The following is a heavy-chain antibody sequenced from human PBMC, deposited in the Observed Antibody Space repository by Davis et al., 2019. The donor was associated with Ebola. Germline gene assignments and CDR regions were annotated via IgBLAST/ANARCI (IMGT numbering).Heavy chain of an antibody. V-gene: IGHV1-2*06. CDR2: INPNSGGP. CDR1: GYTFTSYY. D-gene: IGHD3-3*01. CDR3: ARHGDTIFGVVIIPGELDY. J-gene: IGHJ4*02. Sequence: ASVKVSCKASGYTFTSYYMHWVRQAPGQGLEWMGRINPNSGGPNYAQKFQGRVTMTRDTSISTAYMELSRLRSDDTAVYYCARHGDTIFGVVIIPGELDYWGQGTLVTVSS.